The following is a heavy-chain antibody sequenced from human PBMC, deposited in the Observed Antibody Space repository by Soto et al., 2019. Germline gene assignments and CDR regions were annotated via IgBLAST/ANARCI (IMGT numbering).Heavy chain of an antibody. CDR1: GFSFSNYA. CDR3: AKETGHRGAYDY. D-gene: IGHD1-26*01. Sequence: GGSLRLSCAASGFSFSNYAMSWVRQPPGKGLEWVSGISGRGGNTYYADSVKGRFTISRDNSKNILYLQMTSLRVEDTALYYCAKETGHRGAYDYWGQGTMVTVSS. V-gene: IGHV3-23*01. J-gene: IGHJ4*02. CDR2: ISGRGGNT.